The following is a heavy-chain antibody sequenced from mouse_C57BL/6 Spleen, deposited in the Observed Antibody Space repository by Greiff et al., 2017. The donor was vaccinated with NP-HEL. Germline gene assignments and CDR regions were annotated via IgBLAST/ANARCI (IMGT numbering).Heavy chain of an antibody. J-gene: IGHJ3*01. CDR2: IDPSDSYT. D-gene: IGHD2-2*01. V-gene: IGHV1-69*01. CDR3: ARSNGYDSAWFAY. Sequence: QVQLQQPGAELVMPGASVKLSCKASGYTFTSYWMHWVKQRPGQGLEWIGEIDPSDSYTNYNQKFKGKSTLTVDKSSSTAYMQLSSLTSEDSAVYYCARSNGYDSAWFAYWGQGTLVTVSA. CDR1: GYTFTSYW.